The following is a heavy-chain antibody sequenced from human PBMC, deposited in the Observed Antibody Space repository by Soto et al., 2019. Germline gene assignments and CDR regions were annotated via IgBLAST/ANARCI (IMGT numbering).Heavy chain of an antibody. CDR2: ISAYNGNT. CDR3: ARGAHYGDYSFAGY. J-gene: IGHJ4*02. V-gene: IGHV1-18*01. CDR1: CYSFTSYG. Sequence: ASVKVSGKASCYSFTSYGISWVRQAPGQGLEWMGWISAYNGNTNYAQKLQGRVTMTTDTSTSTAYMELRSLRSDDTAVYYCARGAHYGDYSFAGYWGQGTLVTVSS. D-gene: IGHD4-17*01.